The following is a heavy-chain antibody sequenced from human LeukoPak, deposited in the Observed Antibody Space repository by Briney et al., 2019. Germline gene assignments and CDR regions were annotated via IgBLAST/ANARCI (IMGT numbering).Heavy chain of an antibody. D-gene: IGHD5-24*01. J-gene: IGHJ4*02. CDR1: GFIFSHYA. CDR3: AKDEMAVAIFDY. V-gene: IGHV3-23*01. CDR2: ISKSGDDT. Sequence: GGSLRLSCEASGFIFSHYAMSWVRQAPGKGLEWVSSISKSGDDTYYADPVKGRFAISRDNSKNMLYLQMNSLRAEDTAVYYCAKDEMAVAIFDYWGQGALVTVSS.